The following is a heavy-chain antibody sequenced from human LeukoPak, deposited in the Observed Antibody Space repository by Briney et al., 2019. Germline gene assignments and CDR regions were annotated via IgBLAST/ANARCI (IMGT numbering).Heavy chain of an antibody. V-gene: IGHV4-30-2*01. CDR3: ARARWHMFTFGGVIADY. CDR1: GGSISSGGYY. J-gene: IGHJ4*02. CDR2: IYHSGST. Sequence: SQTLSLTCTVSGGSISSGGYYWSWIRQPPGKGLEWIGYIYHSGSTYYNPSLKSRVTISVDRSKNQFSLKLSSVTAADTAVYYCARARWHMFTFGGVIADYWGQGTLVTVSS. D-gene: IGHD3-16*02.